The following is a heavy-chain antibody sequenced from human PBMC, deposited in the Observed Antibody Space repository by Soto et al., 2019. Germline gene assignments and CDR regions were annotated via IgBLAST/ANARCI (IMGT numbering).Heavy chain of an antibody. J-gene: IGHJ4*02. D-gene: IGHD6-19*01. V-gene: IGHV1-58*01. Sequence: SVKVSCKASGFTFTSSAVQWVRQARGQRLERIGWIVVGSGNTNYAQKFQERVTITRDMSTSTAYMELSSLRSEDTAVYYCAAEVGPRLVDATDYWGQGTLVTVSS. CDR2: IVVGSGNT. CDR1: GFTFTSSA. CDR3: AAEVGPRLVDATDY.